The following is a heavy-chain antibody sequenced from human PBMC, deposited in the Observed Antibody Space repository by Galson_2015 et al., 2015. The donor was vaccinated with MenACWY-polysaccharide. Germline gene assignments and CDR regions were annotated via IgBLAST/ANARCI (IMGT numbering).Heavy chain of an antibody. D-gene: IGHD3-22*01. CDR1: GGIFSNYA. CDR2: IIPMFGIT. V-gene: IGHV1-69*04. CDR3: AGNSIIMIVYGTERPYAIEATLDP. Sequence: SVKVSCKASGGIFSNYAITWVRQAPGQGLEWMGRIIPMFGITKFAQKFQGRVTMTADKSTNTAYMDLRSLRSEDTAVYFCAGNSIIMIVYGTERPYAIEATLDPWGQGTLLTVSS. J-gene: IGHJ5*02.